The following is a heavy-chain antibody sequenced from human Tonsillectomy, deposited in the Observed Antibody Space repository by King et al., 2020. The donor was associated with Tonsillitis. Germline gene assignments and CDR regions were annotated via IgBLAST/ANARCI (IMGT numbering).Heavy chain of an antibody. V-gene: IGHV3-66*01. CDR3: ARDRDRGYVNFDY. J-gene: IGHJ4*02. D-gene: IGHD3-10*01. Sequence: VQLVESGGGLVQPGGSLRLSCAASGFTVNTNYMSWVRQAPGKGLEWVSVIHRGGSTFYADSVRGRFTISRDNSKNTVYLQMNSLRAEDTAVYYCARDRDRGYVNFDYWGQGTLVTVSS. CDR1: GFTVNTNY. CDR2: IHRGGST.